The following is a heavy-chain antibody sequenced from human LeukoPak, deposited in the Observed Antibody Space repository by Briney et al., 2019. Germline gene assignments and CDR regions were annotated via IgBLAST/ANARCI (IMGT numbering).Heavy chain of an antibody. CDR1: GYTFTAYY. CDR2: IIPILGVA. J-gene: IGHJ5*02. D-gene: IGHD2-15*01. V-gene: IGHV1-69*02. Sequence: ASVTVSCKASGYTFTAYYMHWVRQAPGQGLEWMGRIIPILGVANYEQKFQGRVAITADKSTSTAYMELSSLRSEDTAVYYCARYLGYCSGGSCYSHWFDPWGQGTLVTVSS. CDR3: ARYLGYCSGGSCYSHWFDP.